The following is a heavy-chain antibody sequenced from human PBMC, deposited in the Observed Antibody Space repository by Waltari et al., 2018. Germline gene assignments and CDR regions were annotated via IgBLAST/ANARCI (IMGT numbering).Heavy chain of an antibody. CDR1: VGPFSVHT. Sequence: QVQLVQSGAEVQTPGSSVKVSCKAPVGPFSVHTLSWVRQAPGQVLEWMGRIIPMLGRANYAQTFQGRVSITIHQSTATSYMDLSSLKPEDTGIYYCVRDGGNFMAHDIWGQGTMVTVSS. CDR3: VRDGGNFMAHDI. CDR2: IIPMLGRA. J-gene: IGHJ3*02. V-gene: IGHV1-69*16. D-gene: IGHD1-1*01.